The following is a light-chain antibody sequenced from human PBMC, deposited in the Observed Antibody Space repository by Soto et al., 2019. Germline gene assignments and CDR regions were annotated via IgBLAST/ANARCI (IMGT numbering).Light chain of an antibody. CDR2: DVS. V-gene: IGLV2-14*03. Sequence: QSVLTQPASVSGSPGQSITISCTGTSSDVGGYNYVSWYQQHPGKAPKLMIYDVSSRPSGISNRFSGSKSGNTASLTISGLQAEDEADYYCSSFTSSSTVAFGGGTKVTVL. CDR3: SSFTSSSTVA. CDR1: SSDVGGYNY. J-gene: IGLJ2*01.